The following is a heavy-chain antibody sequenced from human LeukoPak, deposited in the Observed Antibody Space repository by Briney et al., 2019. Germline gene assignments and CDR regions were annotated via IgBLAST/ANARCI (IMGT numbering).Heavy chain of an antibody. D-gene: IGHD1-20*01. J-gene: IGHJ3*01. Sequence: GGSLRLSCAASGFTFSDHFMDWVRQAPGKGLEWVGRIRKKPNSYTTEYAASVKGRFTFSRDDSKNSLYLQMNSLETEDTAVYYCARVSAITGATDALHFWGQGTMVTVSS. V-gene: IGHV3-72*01. CDR2: IRKKPNSYTT. CDR1: GFTFSDHF. CDR3: ARVSAITGATDALHF.